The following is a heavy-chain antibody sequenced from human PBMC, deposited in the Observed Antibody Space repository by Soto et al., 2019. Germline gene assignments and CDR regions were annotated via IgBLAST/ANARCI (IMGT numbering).Heavy chain of an antibody. CDR1: GFIFSNYA. CDR2: ISYDGNDK. CDR3: ARAPNRLGGFWFDP. D-gene: IGHD1-26*01. V-gene: IGHV3-30-3*01. J-gene: IGHJ5*02. Sequence: PGGSLRLSCAASGFIFSNYAIHWVRQAPGKGLDWVALISYDGNDKYYADSVKGRFTISRDHSMNTLYLQMNSPRVDDTAMYYCARAPNRLGGFWFDPWGQGTLVTVSS.